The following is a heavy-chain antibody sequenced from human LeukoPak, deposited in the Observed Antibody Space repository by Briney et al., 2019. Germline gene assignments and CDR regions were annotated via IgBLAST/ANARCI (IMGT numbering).Heavy chain of an antibody. D-gene: IGHD2-15*01. J-gene: IGHJ4*02. CDR3: AKQLGYCSDGSCYFPY. V-gene: IGHV3-33*06. CDR2: ISYNGGYI. Sequence: AGGSLRLSCTASGFSFRTYNLHWARQAPGKGLEWVAVISYNGGYIHYEDSVQGRFTISRDNSKSTLCLQMNSLRAEDTAVYYCAKQLGYCSDGSCYFPYWGQGTLVTVSS. CDR1: GFSFRTYN.